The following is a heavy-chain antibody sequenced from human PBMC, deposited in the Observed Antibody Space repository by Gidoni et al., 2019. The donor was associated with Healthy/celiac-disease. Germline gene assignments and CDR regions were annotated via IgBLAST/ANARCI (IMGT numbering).Heavy chain of an antibody. J-gene: IGHJ1*01. Sequence: QLQLQESGPGLVKPSETLSLPCTVSGGSISSSSYYWGWIRQPPGKGLEWIGSIYYSGSTYYNPSLKSRVTISVDTSKNQFSLKLSSVTAADTAVYYCATEIGVADYDYVWGSYRWGYFQHWGQGTLVTVSS. D-gene: IGHD3-16*02. CDR1: GGSISSSSYY. CDR2: IYYSGST. V-gene: IGHV4-39*07. CDR3: ATEIGVADYDYVWGSYRWGYFQH.